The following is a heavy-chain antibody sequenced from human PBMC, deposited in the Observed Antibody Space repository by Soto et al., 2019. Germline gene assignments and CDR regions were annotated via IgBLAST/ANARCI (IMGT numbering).Heavy chain of an antibody. CDR1: GFTFSSYA. J-gene: IGHJ4*02. CDR3: AKVVVVVPAAIGPFDY. Sequence: EVQLLESGGGLVQPGGSLRLSCAASGFTFSSYAMSWVRQAPGKGLEWVSAISGSGGSTYYADSVKGQFTISRDNSKNTLYLQMNSLRAEDTAVYYCAKVVVVVPAAIGPFDYWGQGTLVTVSS. CDR2: ISGSGGST. V-gene: IGHV3-23*01. D-gene: IGHD2-2*02.